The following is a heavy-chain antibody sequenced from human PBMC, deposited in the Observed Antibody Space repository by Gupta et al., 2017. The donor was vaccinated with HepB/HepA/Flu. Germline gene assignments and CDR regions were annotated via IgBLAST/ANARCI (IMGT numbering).Heavy chain of an antibody. Sequence: QVQLQESGPGLVKPSETLSLTCSVSGGSISSYYWSWIRQPPGKGLEWIGYIYYSGNTNYNPSLKSRVTISVDTSKNQFSLKLSSVTAADTAVYYCARSTAYYDFWSGSSDYYYMDVWGKGTTVTVSS. CDR2: IYYSGNT. CDR1: GGSISSYY. D-gene: IGHD3-3*01. V-gene: IGHV4-59*01. J-gene: IGHJ6*03. CDR3: ARSTAYYDFWSGSSDYYYMDV.